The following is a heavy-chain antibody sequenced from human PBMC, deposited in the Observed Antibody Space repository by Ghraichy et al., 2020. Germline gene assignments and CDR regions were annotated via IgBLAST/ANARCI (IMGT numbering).Heavy chain of an antibody. CDR2: ISSSGRTI. D-gene: IGHD2-15*01. J-gene: IGHJ4*02. Sequence: GGSLRLSCAASGFTFSYYSMHWVRQAPGKGLECVSYISSSGRTIYYTDSVEGRFTISRDNAKNSLYLQMNSLRDEDTALYYCARGADLFDATPPGPDYWGQGTLVTVSS. CDR1: GFTFSYYS. CDR3: ARGADLFDATPPGPDY. V-gene: IGHV3-48*02.